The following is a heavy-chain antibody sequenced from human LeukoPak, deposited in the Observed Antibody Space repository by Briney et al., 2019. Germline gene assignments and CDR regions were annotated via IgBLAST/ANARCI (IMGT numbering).Heavy chain of an antibody. CDR1: GYTFTGYY. V-gene: IGHV1-2*02. J-gene: IGHJ3*02. Sequence: ASVKVSCKASGYTFTGYYMHWVRQAPGQGLEWMGWTNPNSGGTNYAQKFQGRVTMTRDTSISTAYMELSRLRSDDTAVYCCARDLYDSSGTDAFDIWGQGTMVTVSS. D-gene: IGHD3-22*01. CDR3: ARDLYDSSGTDAFDI. CDR2: TNPNSGGT.